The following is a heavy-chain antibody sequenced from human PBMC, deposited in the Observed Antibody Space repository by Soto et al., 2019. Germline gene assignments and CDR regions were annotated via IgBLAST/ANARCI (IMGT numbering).Heavy chain of an antibody. J-gene: IGHJ6*02. CDR2: ISGSGGYK. CDR1: GLTFIS. V-gene: IGHV3-23*01. CDR3: AKDRNFKDYFGMDV. Sequence: SLRLSGRDSGLTFISWVRQAPGKGLEWVSGISGSGGYKYYADPVKGRFTISRDDSKNTVYLQLKSLRAADTAVYYCAKDRNFKDYFGMDVWGQGNPVIVSS. D-gene: IGHD1-7*01.